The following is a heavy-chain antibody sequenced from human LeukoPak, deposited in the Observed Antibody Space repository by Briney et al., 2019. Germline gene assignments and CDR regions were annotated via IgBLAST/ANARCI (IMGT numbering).Heavy chain of an antibody. CDR1: GYTFTSYG. Sequence: ASVKVSCKASGYTFTSYGISWVRQAPGQGLEWMGWISAYNGNTNYAQKLQGRVTMTTDTSTSTAYMELRSLRSDDTAVYYCARDHRISSSWTVSVRGDYWGQGTLVTVSS. V-gene: IGHV1-18*01. CDR2: ISAYNGNT. D-gene: IGHD6-13*01. J-gene: IGHJ4*02. CDR3: ARDHRISSSWTVSVRGDY.